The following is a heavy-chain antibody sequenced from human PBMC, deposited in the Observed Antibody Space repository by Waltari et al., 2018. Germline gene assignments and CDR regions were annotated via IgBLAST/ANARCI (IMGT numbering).Heavy chain of an antibody. V-gene: IGHV4-34*01. CDR2: INHSGST. CDR1: GGSFSGYY. J-gene: IGHJ4*02. D-gene: IGHD3-10*01. Sequence: QVQLQQWGAGLLKPSETLSLTCAVYGGSFSGYYWSWIRQPPGKGLEWIEEINHSGSTNYNPSLKSRVTISVDTSKNQFSLKLSSVTAADTAVYYCARGRSFGYWGQGTLVTVSS. CDR3: ARGRSFGY.